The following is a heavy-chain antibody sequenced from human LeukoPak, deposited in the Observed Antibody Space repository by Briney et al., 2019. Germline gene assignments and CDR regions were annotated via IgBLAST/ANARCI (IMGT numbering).Heavy chain of an antibody. D-gene: IGHD5-18*01. CDR3: ARRRYSFDAFDI. CDR1: GGSISSYY. J-gene: IGHJ3*02. CDR2: IYYSGST. Sequence: SETLSLTCTVPGGSISSYYWSWIRQPPGKGLEWIGYIYYSGSTNYNPSLKSRVTMSVDTSKNQFSLKLSSVTAADTAVYYCARRRYSFDAFDIWGQGTMVTVSS. V-gene: IGHV4-59*08.